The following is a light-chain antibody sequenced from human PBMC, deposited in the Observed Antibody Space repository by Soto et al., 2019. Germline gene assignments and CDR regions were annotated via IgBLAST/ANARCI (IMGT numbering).Light chain of an antibody. CDR3: QQCKIIPLS. CDR2: ATS. V-gene: IGKV1-12*01. Sequence: DLQMTQSPSSVSASVGDRVTITCRASQDISGWLAWYQQKPGKAPQILIYATSRLQNGVPSRFRGSGSGTEFTLTIMSLQSQDFVNYYCQQCKIIPLSFGGGTEVEIK. CDR1: QDISGW. J-gene: IGKJ4*01.